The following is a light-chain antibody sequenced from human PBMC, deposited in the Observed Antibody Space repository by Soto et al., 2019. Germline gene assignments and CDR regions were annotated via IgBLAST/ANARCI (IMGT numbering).Light chain of an antibody. CDR3: QQFGSSPLFT. J-gene: IGKJ3*01. Sequence: EIVLTQSPGTLSLCPGERATLSCRASQSVSSSYLAWYQQKPGQAPRLLIYGASSMATGIPDSFSGSGSGTDFTLTISRLEPEDFAVYYCQQFGSSPLFTFGPGTKVDVK. CDR1: QSVSSSY. CDR2: GAS. V-gene: IGKV3-20*01.